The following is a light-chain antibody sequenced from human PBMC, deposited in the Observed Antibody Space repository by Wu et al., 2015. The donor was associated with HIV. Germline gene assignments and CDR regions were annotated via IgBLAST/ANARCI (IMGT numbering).Light chain of an antibody. CDR3: QQYNNWPPLT. V-gene: IGKV3-15*01. CDR2: GAS. Sequence: EIVMTQSPATLSVSPGEGATLSCRASQSITTNLAWFQQKPGQAPRLIIYGASSRTTGTPARFSGSGSGTEFTLTIGNMQSEDFAVYYCQQYNNWPPLTFGGGTKVEIK. CDR1: QSITTN. J-gene: IGKJ4*01.